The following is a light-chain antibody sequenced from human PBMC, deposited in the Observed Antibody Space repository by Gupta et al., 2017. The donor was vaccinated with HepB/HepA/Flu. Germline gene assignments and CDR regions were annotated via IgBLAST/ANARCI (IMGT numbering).Light chain of an antibody. V-gene: IGLV1-44*01. CDR1: YSNIGRNT. CDR3: ATWDDSLNAWV. CDR2: SNN. J-gene: IGLJ3*02. Sequence: QSVLTQPPSASATPGPRVIISCSGSYSNIGRNTVNWYQQLPGTAPKLLIYSNNQRPSGVPDRVSASKSGTSASLAISGLQSEDEADYYCATWDDSLNAWVFGGGTKLTVL.